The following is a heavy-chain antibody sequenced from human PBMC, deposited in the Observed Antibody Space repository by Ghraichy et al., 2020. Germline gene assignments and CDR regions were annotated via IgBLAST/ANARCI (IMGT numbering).Heavy chain of an antibody. Sequence: GGSLRLSCEVSGFPFNRYAMHWVRQAPGKGLESVSAISDNGDTTYYADSVRGRVFISRDNSKNTLYLQMTSLRPQDTAVYYCAIAPYYFDESAHYARGWGQGTLVSVSS. CDR3: AIAPYYFDESAHYARG. CDR2: ISDNGDTT. J-gene: IGHJ4*02. V-gene: IGHV3-64D*06. CDR1: GFPFNRYA. D-gene: IGHD3-22*01.